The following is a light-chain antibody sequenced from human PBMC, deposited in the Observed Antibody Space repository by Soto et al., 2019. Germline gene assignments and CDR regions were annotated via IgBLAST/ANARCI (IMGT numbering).Light chain of an antibody. CDR3: QQYYRTPYT. V-gene: IGKV4-1*01. J-gene: IGKJ2*01. Sequence: DIVMTQSPDSLAVSLGERATINCKSSQSVFYTSNNKNYLAWYQHKAGQPPKLLIYWASTRESGVPDRFSASGSRTAFTLTINSLQAEDVAVYYCQQYYRTPYTFGQGTKLEIK. CDR2: WAS. CDR1: QSVFYTSNNKNY.